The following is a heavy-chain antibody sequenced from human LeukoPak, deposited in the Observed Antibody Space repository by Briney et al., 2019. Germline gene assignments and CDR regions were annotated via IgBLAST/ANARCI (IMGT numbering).Heavy chain of an antibody. J-gene: IGHJ4*02. CDR3: AGGYGSYSPDY. Sequence: GGSLRLSCAASGFTFSTFEMSWVRQAPGKGLERVSYISSSGDTRFYADSVKGRFTISRDNAKNSLVLQMNSLRVEDTALYFCAGGYGSYSPDYWGQGTRVTVS. V-gene: IGHV3-48*03. CDR2: ISSSGDTR. CDR1: GFTFSTFE. D-gene: IGHD1-26*01.